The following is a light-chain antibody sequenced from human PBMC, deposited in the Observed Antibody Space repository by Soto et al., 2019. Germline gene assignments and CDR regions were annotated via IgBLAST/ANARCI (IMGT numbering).Light chain of an antibody. Sequence: EIVLTQSPATLSLSPGERATLSCRASQSLSSNFLAWYQQKPGQPPRLLIYDSSTRATGFPDRFSGSGSGTDFTLTIIRLEPEDFAVYFCQQYGSSPLTFGGGTKVEIE. CDR3: QQYGSSPLT. J-gene: IGKJ4*01. V-gene: IGKV3-20*01. CDR1: QSLSSNF. CDR2: DSS.